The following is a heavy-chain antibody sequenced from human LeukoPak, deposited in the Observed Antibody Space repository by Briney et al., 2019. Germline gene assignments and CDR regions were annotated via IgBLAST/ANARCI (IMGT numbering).Heavy chain of an antibody. J-gene: IGHJ4*02. CDR1: VFTFSSYG. CDR3: AKAPEPTDSSGYFVLDHPDY. D-gene: IGHD3-22*01. Sequence: GGSLRLSCAASVFTFSSYGMHGVRQAPGKGLEWVAVISYDGSNKYYADSVKGRFTISRDNSKDTLYLQMNSLRAEDTAVYYCAKAPEPTDSSGYFVLDHPDYRGQGTLVTVSS. CDR2: ISYDGSNK. V-gene: IGHV3-30*18.